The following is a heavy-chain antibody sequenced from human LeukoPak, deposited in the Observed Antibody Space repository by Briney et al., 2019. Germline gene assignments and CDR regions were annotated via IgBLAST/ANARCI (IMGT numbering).Heavy chain of an antibody. CDR3: ASSSGYYPEYFQH. CDR1: GYTFTSYG. CDR2: ISAYNGNT. V-gene: IGHV1-18*01. J-gene: IGHJ1*01. D-gene: IGHD3-22*01. Sequence: VASVKVSCKASGYTFTSYGISWVRQAPGQGLEWMGWISAYNGNTNYAQKLQGSVTMTTDTSTSTAYMELRSLRSDDTAVYYCASSSGYYPEYFQHWGQGTLVTVSS.